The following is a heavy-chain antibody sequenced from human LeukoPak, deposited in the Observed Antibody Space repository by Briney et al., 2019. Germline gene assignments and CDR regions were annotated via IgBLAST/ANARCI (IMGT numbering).Heavy chain of an antibody. CDR3: ARGHYGMDV. Sequence: SGGSLRLSCGASGFTFSNSWMSWVRQAPGKGLEWVANINQDGSEKYYVDSVEGRFTISRDNAKNPLYLQMNSLRAEDTAVYYCARGHYGMDVWGQGTTVTVSS. CDR2: INQDGSEK. CDR1: GFTFSNSW. V-gene: IGHV3-7*05. J-gene: IGHJ6*02.